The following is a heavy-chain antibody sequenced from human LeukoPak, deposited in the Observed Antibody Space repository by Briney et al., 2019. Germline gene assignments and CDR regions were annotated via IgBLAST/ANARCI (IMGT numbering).Heavy chain of an antibody. Sequence: GASVKVSCKASGYTFTSYGISWVRQAPGQGLEWMGWINPNSGGTNYAQKFQGRVTMTRDTSISTAYMELTRLTSDDTAVYYCARAPYCDFSSCYTGNNWFDPWGQGTLVTVSS. CDR2: INPNSGGT. D-gene: IGHD2-2*02. CDR1: GYTFTSYG. CDR3: ARAPYCDFSSCYTGNNWFDP. V-gene: IGHV1-2*02. J-gene: IGHJ5*02.